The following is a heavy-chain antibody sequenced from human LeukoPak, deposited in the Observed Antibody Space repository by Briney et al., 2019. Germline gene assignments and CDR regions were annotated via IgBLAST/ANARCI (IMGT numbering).Heavy chain of an antibody. CDR1: GGSFSGYY. CDR2: INHSGST. Sequence: PSETLSLTCAVYGGSFSGYYWSWIRQPPGKGLEWIGEINHSGSTNYNPSLKSRVTISVDTSKNQFSLKLGSVTAADTAVYYCARGSSFGYCSSTSCYPLDYWGQGTLVTVSS. V-gene: IGHV4-34*01. CDR3: ARGSSFGYCSSTSCYPLDY. J-gene: IGHJ4*02. D-gene: IGHD2-2*03.